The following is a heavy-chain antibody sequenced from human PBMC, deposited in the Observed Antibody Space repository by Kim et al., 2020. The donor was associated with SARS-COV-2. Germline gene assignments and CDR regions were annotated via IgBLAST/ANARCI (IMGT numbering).Heavy chain of an antibody. CDR3: AKEGDYVWGSYRYYFDY. CDR2: ISYDGSNK. Sequence: GGSLRLSCAASGFTFSSYGMHWVRQAPGKGLEWVAVISYDGSNKYYADSVKGRFTISRDNSKNTLYLQMNSLRAEDTAVYYCAKEGDYVWGSYRYYFDYWGQGTLVTVSS. V-gene: IGHV3-30*18. J-gene: IGHJ4*02. D-gene: IGHD3-16*02. CDR1: GFTFSSYG.